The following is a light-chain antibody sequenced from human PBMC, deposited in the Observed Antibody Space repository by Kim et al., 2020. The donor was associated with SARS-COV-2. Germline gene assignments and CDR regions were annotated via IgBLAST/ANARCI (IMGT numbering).Light chain of an antibody. CDR2: DVS. Sequence: GQSITISCTGTSCDVGSYTHVSWHQQHPGKAPKIMIYDVSNRPSGVSNRFSGSKSGNTASLTISGLQAEDEADYYCASYTSSTTVAFGGGTQLTVL. CDR1: SCDVGSYTH. V-gene: IGLV2-14*03. CDR3: ASYTSSTTVA. J-gene: IGLJ2*01.